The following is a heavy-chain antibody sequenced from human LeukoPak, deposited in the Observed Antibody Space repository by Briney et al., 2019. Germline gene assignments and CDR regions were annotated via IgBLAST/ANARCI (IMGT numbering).Heavy chain of an antibody. J-gene: IGHJ4*02. D-gene: IGHD4-23*01. Sequence: ASVKVSCKASGYTFTNYDINWVRQATGQGLEWMGWMNPNSGNTGYEQNFQGRVTITRNTSISTAYMELSSLRSEDTAVYYCTRCVTPSTNCYDYWGQGALVTVSS. CDR1: GYTFTNYD. CDR2: MNPNSGNT. V-gene: IGHV1-8*03. CDR3: TRCVTPSTNCYDY.